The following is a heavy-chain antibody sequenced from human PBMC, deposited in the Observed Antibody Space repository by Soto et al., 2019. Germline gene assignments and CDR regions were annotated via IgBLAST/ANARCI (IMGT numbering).Heavy chain of an antibody. Sequence: PSETLCLTCSVSGGAIHSSWWSWIRQPAGKGLEWIGRVYSSGTTDYNPSLNSRATMSVETSKNQFSLKLTSVTAADTAVYYCARDIGSYAYAEGYWGQG. V-gene: IGHV4-4*07. CDR3: ARDIGSYAYAEGY. D-gene: IGHD2-2*01. J-gene: IGHJ4*02. CDR2: VYSSGTT. CDR1: GGAIHSSW.